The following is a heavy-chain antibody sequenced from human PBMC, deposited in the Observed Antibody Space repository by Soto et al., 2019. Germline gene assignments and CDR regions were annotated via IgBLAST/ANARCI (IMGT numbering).Heavy chain of an antibody. J-gene: IGHJ5*02. Sequence: QVQLVQSGAEVKKPGASVKVSCKASGYTFTSYGISWVRQAPGQGLEWMGWISAYNGNTNYAQKLQGRVTMTTDTSTSTAYMELRSLSSDDTAVYYCARDRCSSTSCYTRGVRWFDPWGQGTLVTVSS. CDR1: GYTFTSYG. CDR2: ISAYNGNT. D-gene: IGHD2-2*02. CDR3: ARDRCSSTSCYTRGVRWFDP. V-gene: IGHV1-18*01.